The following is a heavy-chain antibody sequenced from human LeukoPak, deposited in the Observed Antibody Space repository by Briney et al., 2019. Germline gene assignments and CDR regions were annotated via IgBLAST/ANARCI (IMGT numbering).Heavy chain of an antibody. CDR3: ARDSSGWYYFDY. V-gene: IGHV3-66*01. Sequence: GGSLILSCAASGFTVSSNYMSWVRQAPGKGLEWVSVIYSGGRTYYADSVKGRFTISRDNSKNTLYLQMNSLRAEDTAEYYCARDSSGWYYFDYWGQGTLVTVSS. D-gene: IGHD6-19*01. CDR2: IYSGGRT. CDR1: GFTVSSNY. J-gene: IGHJ4*02.